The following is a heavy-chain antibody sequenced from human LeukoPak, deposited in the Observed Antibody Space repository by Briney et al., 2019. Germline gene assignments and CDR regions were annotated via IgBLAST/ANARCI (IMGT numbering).Heavy chain of an antibody. CDR1: GYSLNNYW. V-gene: IGHV5-51*01. Sequence: GESLKISCKVSGYSLNNYWIAWGRQMPGKGLEWMGIVFPADSDTRYSPSFQGQVTISADKSVSTAYLQWSSLKASDTATYYCARYDGGATADFWGQGTLVTVSS. D-gene: IGHD1-26*01. CDR2: VFPADSDT. J-gene: IGHJ4*02. CDR3: ARYDGGATADF.